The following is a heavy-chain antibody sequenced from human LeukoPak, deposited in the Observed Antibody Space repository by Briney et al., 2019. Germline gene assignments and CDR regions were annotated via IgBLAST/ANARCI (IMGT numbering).Heavy chain of an antibody. V-gene: IGHV1-2*02. CDR2: INPNSGGT. J-gene: IGHJ3*02. CDR3: ARTYDVEAFDI. Sequence: ASVKVSCKASGYTLTGYYMHWVRQAPGQGLEWMGWINPNSGGTNYAQKFQGRDTMTRDTSISTAYMELSRLRSDDTAVYYCARTYDVEAFDIWGQGTMVTVSS. D-gene: IGHD3-3*01. CDR1: GYTLTGYY.